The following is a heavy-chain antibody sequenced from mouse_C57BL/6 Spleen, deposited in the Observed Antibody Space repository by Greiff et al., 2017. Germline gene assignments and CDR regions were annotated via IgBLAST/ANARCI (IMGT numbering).Heavy chain of an antibody. Sequence: EVKLMESGGGLVKPGGSLKLSCAASGFTFSDYGMHWVRQAPEKGLEWVAYISSGSSTIYYADTVKGRFTISRDNAKNTLFLQMTSLRSEDTAMYYCARVITTGYYAIGYWGQGTSVTVSS. CDR1: GFTFSDYG. J-gene: IGHJ4*01. CDR3: ARVITTGYYAIGY. CDR2: ISSGSSTI. D-gene: IGHD2-4*01. V-gene: IGHV5-17*01.